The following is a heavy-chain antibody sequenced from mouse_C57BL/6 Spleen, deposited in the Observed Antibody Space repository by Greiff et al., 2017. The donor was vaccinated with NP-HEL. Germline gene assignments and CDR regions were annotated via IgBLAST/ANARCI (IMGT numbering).Heavy chain of an antibody. Sequence: EVQLQQPGPVLVKPGSSVKLSCKASGYTFTDYYMDWVKQSPGNSLEWIGVINPSNGGTSYNQKFKGKATLTVAKSSSTAYMELNSLTCEDSAVYYGARRGIYYGDGDPFAYWGQGTLVTVSA. V-gene: IGHV1-19*01. CDR1: GYTFTDYY. D-gene: IGHD2-13*01. J-gene: IGHJ3*01. CDR3: ARRGIYYGDGDPFAY. CDR2: INPSNGGT.